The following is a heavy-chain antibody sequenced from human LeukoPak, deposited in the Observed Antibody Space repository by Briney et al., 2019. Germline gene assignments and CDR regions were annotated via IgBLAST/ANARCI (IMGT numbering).Heavy chain of an antibody. V-gene: IGHV3-23*01. Sequence: GGSLRLSCAASGFTFSSYAMSWVRQAPGKVLEWVSATSGSGGNAYYSDSVKGRFTISRDNSKNTLYLQMNSLRAEDTAVYYCAKDRPHQSAEPTNFDYWGQGTLVTVSS. D-gene: IGHD1-14*01. J-gene: IGHJ4*02. CDR2: TSGSGGNA. CDR3: AKDRPHQSAEPTNFDY. CDR1: GFTFSSYA.